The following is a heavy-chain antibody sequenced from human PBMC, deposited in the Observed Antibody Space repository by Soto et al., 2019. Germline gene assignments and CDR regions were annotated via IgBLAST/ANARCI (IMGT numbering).Heavy chain of an antibody. D-gene: IGHD3-9*01. J-gene: IGHJ4*02. Sequence: PSETLSLTCTVSGGSISSYYWSWIRQPPGKGLEWIGYIYYSGSTNYNPALKSRVTITVDTSKNQFSLKLSSVTAADTAVYYCARAPYYDILTGNQTGSHYLDFWGKGTLVTVSS. V-gene: IGHV4-59*01. CDR1: GGSISSYY. CDR3: ARAPYYDILTGNQTGSHYLDF. CDR2: IYYSGST.